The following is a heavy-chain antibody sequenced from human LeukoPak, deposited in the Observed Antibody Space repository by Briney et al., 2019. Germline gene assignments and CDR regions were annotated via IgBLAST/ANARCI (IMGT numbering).Heavy chain of an antibody. J-gene: IGHJ4*02. CDR1: GFTFSSYS. CDR2: ISSSSSYI. Sequence: GGSLRLSCAASGFTFSSYSMNWVRQAPGKGLEWVSSISSSSSYIYYADSVKGRFTIPRDNAKNSLYLQMHSLRAEDTAVYYCAREYNWMDFDYWGQGTLVTVSS. V-gene: IGHV3-21*01. CDR3: AREYNWMDFDY. D-gene: IGHD1-1*01.